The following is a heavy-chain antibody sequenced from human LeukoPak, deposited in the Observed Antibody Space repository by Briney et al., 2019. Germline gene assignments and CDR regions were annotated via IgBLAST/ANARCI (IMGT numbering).Heavy chain of an antibody. V-gene: IGHV4-61*02. J-gene: IGHJ5*02. CDR1: GGSISSGGYY. D-gene: IGHD3-3*01. CDR3: ARSYITIFGGGFDP. Sequence: PSETLSLTCTVSGGSISSGGYYWSWIRQPAGKGLEWIGRIYTSGSTNYNPSLKSRVTISVDTSKNQFSLKLSSVTAADTAVYYCARSYITIFGGGFDPWGQGTLVTVSS. CDR2: IYTSGST.